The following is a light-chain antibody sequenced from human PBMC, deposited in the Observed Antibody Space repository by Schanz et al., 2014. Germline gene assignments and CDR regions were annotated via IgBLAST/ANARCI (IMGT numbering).Light chain of an antibody. CDR1: QGISSY. J-gene: IGKJ3*01. CDR3: QQLDSYPLT. CDR2: DAS. Sequence: DIQTTQSPSSLSASVGDRVTITCRASQGISSYLAWFQQKPGKVPKILIYDASNLETGVPSRFSGSGSGTDFILTISSLQPEDFATYYCQQLDSYPLTFGPGTKVDFK. V-gene: IGKV1-33*01.